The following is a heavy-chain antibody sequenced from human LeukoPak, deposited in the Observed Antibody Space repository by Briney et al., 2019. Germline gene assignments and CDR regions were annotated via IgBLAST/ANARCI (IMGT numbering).Heavy chain of an antibody. D-gene: IGHD2-21*02. Sequence: SETLSLTCTVSGVSISSTYDHWDWIRQPPGKGLEWLGSIRYSGTTYYNPSLKGRVTIFVDTSNNQFSLRLRSVTAADTAVYYCARRLHYFDYWGQGSLVTVSS. CDR3: ARRLHYFDY. CDR2: IRYSGTT. J-gene: IGHJ4*02. CDR1: GVSISSTYDH. V-gene: IGHV4-39*01.